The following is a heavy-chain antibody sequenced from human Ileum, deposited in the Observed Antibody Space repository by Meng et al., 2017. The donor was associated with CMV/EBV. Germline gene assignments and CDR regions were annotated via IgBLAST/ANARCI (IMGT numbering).Heavy chain of an antibody. Sequence: LSTSGVGVGWLRQPPGKALEWLALIYWNDDKRYSPSLKSRLTITKDTSKNQVVLTMTNVDPVDTATYYCVHSYGRTPIFGAVKTHFEYWGQGTLVTVSS. V-gene: IGHV2-5*01. CDR2: IYWNDDK. D-gene: IGHD3-3*01. CDR1: LSTSGVG. J-gene: IGHJ4*02. CDR3: VHSYGRTPIFGAVKTHFEY.